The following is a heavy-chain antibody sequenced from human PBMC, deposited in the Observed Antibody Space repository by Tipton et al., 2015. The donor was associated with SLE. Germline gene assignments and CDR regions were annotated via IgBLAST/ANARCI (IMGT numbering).Heavy chain of an antibody. J-gene: IGHJ3*02. V-gene: IGHV4-34*01. D-gene: IGHD1-26*01. CDR3: ARHLDGTYGSHAFDI. Sequence: TLSLTCAVYGGSFSGYYWSWIRQPPGKGLEWIGEINHSGSTNYNPSPKSRVTISADTSKNQFSLKLSSVTAADTAVYYCARHLDGTYGSHAFDIWGQGTMVTVSS. CDR1: GGSFSGYY. CDR2: INHSGST.